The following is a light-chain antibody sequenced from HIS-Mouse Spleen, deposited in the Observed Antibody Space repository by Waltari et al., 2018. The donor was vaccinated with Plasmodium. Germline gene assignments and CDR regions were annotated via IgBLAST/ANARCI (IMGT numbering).Light chain of an antibody. CDR3: YSTDSSGNHRV. Sequence: SYELTQPPSVSVSPGQTARITCFGDALPKKYAYCYQQKSGQAPVLVIYEDSKRPSGIPERVSGSSSGTMATLTISGAQVEDEADYYCYSTDSSGNHRVFGGGTKLTVL. CDR2: EDS. CDR1: ALPKKY. V-gene: IGLV3-10*01. J-gene: IGLJ3*02.